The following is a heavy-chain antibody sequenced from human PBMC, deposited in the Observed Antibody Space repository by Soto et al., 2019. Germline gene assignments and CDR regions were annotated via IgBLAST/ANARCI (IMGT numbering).Heavy chain of an antibody. Sequence: SETLSLTCTVSGGSISSYYWSWIRQPPGKGLEWIGYIYYSGSTNYNPSLKSRVTISVDTSKNQFSLKLSSVTAADTAVYYCARVAYDSSGYSYLDYWGQGTLVTVSS. CDR1: GGSISSYY. CDR2: IYYSGST. D-gene: IGHD3-22*01. J-gene: IGHJ4*02. V-gene: IGHV4-59*01. CDR3: ARVAYDSSGYSYLDY.